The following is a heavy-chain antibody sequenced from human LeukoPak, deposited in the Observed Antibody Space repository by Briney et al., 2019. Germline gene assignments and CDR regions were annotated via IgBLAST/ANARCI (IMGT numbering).Heavy chain of an antibody. V-gene: IGHV1-2*02. J-gene: IGHJ6*02. D-gene: IGHD3-10*01. CDR1: GYTFTGYY. CDR2: INPNSGGT. CDR3: ARATSPPYGSGSYHYYGMDV. Sequence: GASVKVSCKASGYTFTGYYMHWVRQAPGQGLEWMGWINPNSGGTNYAQKFQGRVTMTRDTSISTAYMELSRLRSDDTAVYYCARATSPPYGSGSYHYYGMDVWGQETTVTVSS.